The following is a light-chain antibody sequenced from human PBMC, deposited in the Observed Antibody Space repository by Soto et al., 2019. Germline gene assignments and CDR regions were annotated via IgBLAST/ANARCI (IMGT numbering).Light chain of an antibody. Sequence: DIPMTQSPSTLSASVGDRVTITCRASQSLSSWLAWYQQKPGKAPKLLIYKASSLESGVPSRFSGSGSGTDFTLTISSLQPDDFATYYCQHYNGYPITFGGGTKVEI. J-gene: IGKJ4*01. CDR3: QHYNGYPIT. CDR2: KAS. CDR1: QSLSSW. V-gene: IGKV1-5*03.